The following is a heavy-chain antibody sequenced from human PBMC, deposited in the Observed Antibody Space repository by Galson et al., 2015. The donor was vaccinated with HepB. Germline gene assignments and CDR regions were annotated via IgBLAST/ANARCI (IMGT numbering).Heavy chain of an antibody. CDR3: ARELSGTFHAFDI. V-gene: IGHV3-48*02. J-gene: IGHJ3*02. Sequence: SLRLSCAASGFTFSNYRLNWVRQAPGKGLEWVSYIDTIDTSTQYADSVKGRFTISRDNAKNSLFLQMNILRDEDTAVYYCARELSGTFHAFDIWGQGTMVTVSS. CDR1: GFTFSNYR. CDR2: IDTIDTST. D-gene: IGHD3-10*01.